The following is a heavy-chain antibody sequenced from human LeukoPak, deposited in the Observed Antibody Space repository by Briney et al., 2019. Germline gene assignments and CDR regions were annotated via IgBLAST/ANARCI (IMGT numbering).Heavy chain of an antibody. CDR1: GFTFSSYG. CDR3: ARAMWGNYDFWSGYYGGNFDY. D-gene: IGHD3-3*01. J-gene: IGHJ4*02. V-gene: IGHV3-33*01. Sequence: GGSLRLSCAASGFTFSSYGMHWVRQAPGKGLEWVAVIWYDGSNKYYADSVKGRFTISRDNSKNTLYLQMNSLRAEDTAVYYCARAMWGNYDFWSGYYGGNFDYWGQGTLVTVSS. CDR2: IWYDGSNK.